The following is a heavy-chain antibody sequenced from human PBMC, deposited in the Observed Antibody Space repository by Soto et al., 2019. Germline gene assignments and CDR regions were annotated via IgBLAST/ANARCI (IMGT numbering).Heavy chain of an antibody. CDR2: INHSGST. D-gene: IGHD3-10*01. Sequence: QVQLQQWGAGLLKPSETLSLTCAVYGGSFSGYYWSWIRQPPGKGLEWIGEINHSGSTNYNPSLKSRVTISVATSKNQFSLKLSSVTAADTAVYYCASPSPPSYGSGSYRIGASGLDYWGQGTLVTVSS. V-gene: IGHV4-34*01. CDR3: ASPSPPSYGSGSYRIGASGLDY. J-gene: IGHJ4*02. CDR1: GGSFSGYY.